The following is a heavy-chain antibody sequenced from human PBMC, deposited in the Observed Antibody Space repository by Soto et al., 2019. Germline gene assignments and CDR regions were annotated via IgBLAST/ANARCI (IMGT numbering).Heavy chain of an antibody. Sequence: RSLRVAGAASGFTVSSYAMSWVRQGPGKWLEWVSAISGSGGSTYYADSVKGRFTISRDNSKNTLYLQMNSLRAEDTAVYYCAKVYYYDSSGYYANYYYYGMDVWGQGTTVTVSS. V-gene: IGHV3-23*01. CDR1: GFTVSSYA. D-gene: IGHD3-22*01. CDR3: AKVYYYDSSGYYANYYYYGMDV. J-gene: IGHJ6*02. CDR2: ISGSGGST.